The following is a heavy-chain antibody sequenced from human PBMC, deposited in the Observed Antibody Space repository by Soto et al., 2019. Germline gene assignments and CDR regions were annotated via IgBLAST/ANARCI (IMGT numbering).Heavy chain of an antibody. CDR2: IYYSGST. V-gene: IGHV4-31*03. Sequence: SETLSLTCTVSGGSISSGGYYWSWIRQHPGKGLEWIGYIYYSGSTYYNPSLKSRVTISVDTSKNHFSLKLSSVTAADTAVYYCARDRHYDSSGYYLRAFDYWGQGTLVTVSS. D-gene: IGHD3-22*01. CDR3: ARDRHYDSSGYYLRAFDY. J-gene: IGHJ4*02. CDR1: GGSISSGGYY.